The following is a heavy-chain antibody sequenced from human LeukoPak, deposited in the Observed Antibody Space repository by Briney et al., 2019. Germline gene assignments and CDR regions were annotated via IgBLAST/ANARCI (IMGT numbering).Heavy chain of an antibody. J-gene: IGHJ6*03. V-gene: IGHV1-8*01. CDR3: ARGLYSSSWWIRYYYYMDV. CDR1: GYTFTSYD. Sequence: GASVKVSCKASGYTFTSYDINWVRQATGQGLEWMGWMNPNSGNTGYAQKFQGRVTMTRNTSVSTAYMELSSLRSEDTAVYYCARGLYSSSWWIRYYYYMDVWGKGTTVTVSS. D-gene: IGHD6-13*01. CDR2: MNPNSGNT.